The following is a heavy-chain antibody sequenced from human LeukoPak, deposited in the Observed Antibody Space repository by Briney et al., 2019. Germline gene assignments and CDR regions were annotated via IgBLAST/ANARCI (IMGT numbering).Heavy chain of an antibody. Sequence: GGSLRLSCAASGFTFTTYWMAWVRQAPGKGLEWVANIKGDESARHQADSVKGRFTISRDNTQNSLCLQMSSLRGEDTAVYYCARDVGGSLDYWGQGTLVTVSS. CDR2: IKGDESAR. J-gene: IGHJ4*02. D-gene: IGHD1-26*01. CDR3: ARDVGGSLDY. V-gene: IGHV3-7*01. CDR1: GFTFTTYW.